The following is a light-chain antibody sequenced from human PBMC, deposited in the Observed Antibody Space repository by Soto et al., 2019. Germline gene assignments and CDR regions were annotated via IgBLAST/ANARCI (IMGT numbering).Light chain of an antibody. V-gene: IGLV2-8*01. J-gene: IGLJ2*01. Sequence: QSALTQPPSASGSPGQSVAISCTGTSSDVGGYNYVSWYQQHPGKAPKLIIYEVSQRPSGVPDRFSGSKSGNTASLTVSGLQAEDEADYYCSSYAGSNKVFGGGTQLTVL. CDR3: SSYAGSNKV. CDR2: EVS. CDR1: SSDVGGYNY.